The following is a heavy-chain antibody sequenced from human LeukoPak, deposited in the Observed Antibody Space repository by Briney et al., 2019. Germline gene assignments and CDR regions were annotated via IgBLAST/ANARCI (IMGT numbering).Heavy chain of an antibody. CDR3: AXAXSXXSGY. Sequence: GASVKVSCKASGGTFSSYAISWVRQAPGQGLEWMGGIIPIFXTANXAQKFQGRVTITADESTSTAYMELSSLRSEDTAVYYCAXAXSXXSGYWGQGTLVTXSS. J-gene: IGHJ4*02. V-gene: IGHV1-69*13. CDR2: IIPIFXTA. CDR1: GGTFSSYA.